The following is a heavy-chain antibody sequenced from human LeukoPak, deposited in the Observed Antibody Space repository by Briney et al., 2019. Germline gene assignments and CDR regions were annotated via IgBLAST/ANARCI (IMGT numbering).Heavy chain of an antibody. Sequence: GGSLRLSCAASGFTFSSFWMSWVRQAPGKGLEWVANINQDGSGKYFVDSVKGRFTISRDNSKNTLYLQMNSLRAEDTAVYYCARSGSYGKTTHTRWFDPWGQGTLVTVSS. CDR2: INQDGSGK. V-gene: IGHV3-7*03. CDR3: ARSGSYGKTTHTRWFDP. J-gene: IGHJ5*02. CDR1: GFTFSSFW. D-gene: IGHD1-26*01.